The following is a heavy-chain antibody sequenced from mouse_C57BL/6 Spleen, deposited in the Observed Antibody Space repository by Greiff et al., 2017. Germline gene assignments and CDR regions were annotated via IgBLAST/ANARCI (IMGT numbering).Heavy chain of an antibody. CDR3: TSIYYDYDPLAY. V-gene: IGHV1-5*01. CDR2: ISPGNSDT. CDR1: GYTFTSYW. J-gene: IGHJ3*01. D-gene: IGHD2-4*01. Sequence: EVQLQQSGTVLARPGASVKMSCKTSGYTFTSYWMHWVKQRPGQGLEWIGAISPGNSDTSYNQKFKGKAKLTAVTSASTAYMELSSLTNEDSAVYYCTSIYYDYDPLAYWGQGTLVTVSA.